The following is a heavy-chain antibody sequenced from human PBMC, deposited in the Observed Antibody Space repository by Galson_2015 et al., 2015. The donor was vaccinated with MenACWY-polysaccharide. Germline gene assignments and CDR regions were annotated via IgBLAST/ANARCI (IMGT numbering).Heavy chain of an antibody. CDR3: VKGGWADN. J-gene: IGHJ4*02. CDR2: ISSGSDTA. D-gene: IGHD1-26*01. CDR1: GFNFSIYV. V-gene: IGHV3-23*01. Sequence: SLRLSCAASGFNFSIYVMTWVRQAPGKGLEWVSAISSGSDTAYYTDSVKGRFTISRDNSKDTLHLQMDSLRAEDTGAYYCVKGGWADNWGQGTLVTVSS.